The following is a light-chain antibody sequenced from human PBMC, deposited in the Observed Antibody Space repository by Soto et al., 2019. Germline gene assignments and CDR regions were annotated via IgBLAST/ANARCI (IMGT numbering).Light chain of an antibody. J-gene: IGKJ1*01. Sequence: DIQMTQSPSSLSASVGDRVTITCRASQGISNYLAWYQQKPGKVPQLLIYAASTLQSGVPSRFSGSGSGTDFSLSIDSLQPDDVATYYCQQYDLYWTFGQGTKVDIK. CDR2: AAS. CDR3: QQYDLYWT. CDR1: QGISNY. V-gene: IGKV1-27*01.